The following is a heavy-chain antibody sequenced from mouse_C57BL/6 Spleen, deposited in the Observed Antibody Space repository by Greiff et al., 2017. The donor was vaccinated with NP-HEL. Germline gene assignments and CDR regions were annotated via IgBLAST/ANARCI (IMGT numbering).Heavy chain of an antibody. CDR1: GYTFTSYS. D-gene: IGHD2-10*02. V-gene: IGHV1-53*01. Sequence: QVQLQQPGTELVKPGASVKLSCTASGYTFTSYSMPWVKQSPGQGLEWIGNINPSNGGTNYNEKLKSQATMTVDNASSTAYMQLSNLTSEDSAVYYCARGGYGNYPCEALDYWGKGTSVTVSS. J-gene: IGHJ4*01. CDR3: ARGGYGNYPCEALDY. CDR2: INPSNGGT.